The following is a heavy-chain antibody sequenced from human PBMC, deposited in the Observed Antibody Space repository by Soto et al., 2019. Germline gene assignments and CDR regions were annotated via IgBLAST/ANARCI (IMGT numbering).Heavy chain of an antibody. CDR1: GGSISIGGYY. Sequence: QVQLLESGPGLVKPSQTLSLTCTVSGGSISIGGYYWSWIRQHPGKGLEWIGYIYYSGVTYYSPSLKSRVTIAIDTFKNQVSLKLSSVTAADTAVYYCAGGVLYWGQGTLVTVSS. CDR2: IYYSGVT. V-gene: IGHV4-31*03. J-gene: IGHJ4*02. CDR3: AGGVLY.